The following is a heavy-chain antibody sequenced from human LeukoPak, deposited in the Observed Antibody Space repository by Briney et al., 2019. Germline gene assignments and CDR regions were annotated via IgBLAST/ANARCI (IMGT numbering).Heavy chain of an antibody. CDR1: GFTFSSYT. D-gene: IGHD3-16*01. CDR3: ARERRGDDAFDI. J-gene: IGHJ3*02. Sequence: GGSLRLSCTSSGFTFSSYTMHWVRQAPGKGLEYVSTISTNGGRTYYANSVKGRFTISRDNSKNTVYLQMGSLRAEDMAVYYCARERRGDDAFDIWGQGTMVTVSS. V-gene: IGHV3-64*01. CDR2: ISTNGGRT.